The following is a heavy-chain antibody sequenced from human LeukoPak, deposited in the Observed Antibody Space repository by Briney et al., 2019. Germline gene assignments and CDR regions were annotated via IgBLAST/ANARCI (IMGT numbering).Heavy chain of an antibody. D-gene: IGHD4-17*01. CDR2: IRSNSGGT. J-gene: IGHJ4*02. Sequence: ASVKVSCKASGYTFSDSYVHWVRQAPGQGLEWMGWIRSNSGGTNYAQKFQGRVTMTRDTSISTAYMELRRLRSDDTAVYYCARGKVDGDDFDYWGQGTLATVSS. CDR1: GYTFSDSY. CDR3: ARGKVDGDDFDY. V-gene: IGHV1-2*02.